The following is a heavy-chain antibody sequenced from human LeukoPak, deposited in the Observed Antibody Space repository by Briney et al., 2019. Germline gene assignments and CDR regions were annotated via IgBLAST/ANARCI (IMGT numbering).Heavy chain of an antibody. CDR1: GFTFNNYG. D-gene: IGHD3-22*01. CDR3: ARAQYYYDSSGYYS. CDR2: IKQDGSEK. V-gene: IGHV3-7*01. Sequence: GGSLRLSCAASGFTFNNYGMSWLRQAPGKGLEWVAKIKQDGSEKYHVDSVKGRFTIPRDNPKNSLYLQMNSLRVGDTAVYYCARAQYYYDSSGYYSWGQGTLVTVSS. J-gene: IGHJ4*02.